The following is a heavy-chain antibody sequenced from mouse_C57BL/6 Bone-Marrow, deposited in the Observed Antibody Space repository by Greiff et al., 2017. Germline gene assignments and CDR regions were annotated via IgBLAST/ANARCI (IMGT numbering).Heavy chain of an antibody. CDR3: ARVGFVYYGSIQYYFDY. V-gene: IGHV5-4*01. CDR2: ISDGGSYT. J-gene: IGHJ2*01. D-gene: IGHD1-1*01. Sequence: EVQLVESGGGLVKPGGSLKLSCAASGFTFSSYAMSWVRQTPEKRLEWVATISDGGSYTYYPDNVKGRFTISRDNAKNDLYLQMSHLKSEDTAMYYWARVGFVYYGSIQYYFDYWGQGTTLTVSS. CDR1: GFTFSSYA.